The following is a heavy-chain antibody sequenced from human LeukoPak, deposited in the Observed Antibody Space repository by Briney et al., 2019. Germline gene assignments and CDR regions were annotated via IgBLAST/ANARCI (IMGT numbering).Heavy chain of an antibody. CDR3: AKEDVDTAILTVDY. V-gene: IGHV3-30-3*01. CDR2: ISSDGNHK. Sequence: GGSLRLSCAASGFTFSTYAMHWVRQAPGKGLEWVAAISSDGNHKHFADSVKGRFTISRDNSKNTLFLQMNSLRPEDTAVYYCAKEDVDTAILTVDYWGQGTLVTVSS. J-gene: IGHJ4*02. CDR1: GFTFSTYA. D-gene: IGHD5-18*01.